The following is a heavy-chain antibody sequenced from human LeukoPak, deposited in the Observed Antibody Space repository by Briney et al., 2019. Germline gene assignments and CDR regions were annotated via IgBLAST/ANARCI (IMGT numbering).Heavy chain of an antibody. CDR3: ARVRVSGSYLYYFDY. Sequence: PSETLSLTCTVSGGSISSDHWSWVRQPPGKGLEWIGYILTSGSTNYNPSLKSRVSISVDTSKNQFSLKLSSVTAEDTAVYYCARVRVSGSYLYYFDYWGQGTLVTVSS. CDR2: ILTSGST. J-gene: IGHJ4*02. D-gene: IGHD1-26*01. CDR1: GGSISSDH. V-gene: IGHV4-4*09.